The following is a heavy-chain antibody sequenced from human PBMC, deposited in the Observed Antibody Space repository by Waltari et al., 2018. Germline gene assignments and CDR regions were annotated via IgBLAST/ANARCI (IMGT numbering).Heavy chain of an antibody. CDR1: GFTFSSYW. CDR3: ARGGDSSSWYPGYFDY. Sequence: EVQLVESGGGLVQPGGSLRLSCAASGFTFSSYWMHWVRQGPGKGLGLVSRMKSDGSSTSYADSVKGRFTISRDNARNTLYLQMNSLRAEETAVYYCARGGDSSSWYPGYFDYWGQGTLVTVSS. D-gene: IGHD6-13*01. J-gene: IGHJ4*02. V-gene: IGHV3-74*01. CDR2: MKSDGSST.